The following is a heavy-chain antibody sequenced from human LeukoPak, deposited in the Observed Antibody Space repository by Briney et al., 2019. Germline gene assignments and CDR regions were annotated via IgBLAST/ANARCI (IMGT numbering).Heavy chain of an antibody. J-gene: IGHJ3*02. CDR1: GGSISSGGYY. Sequence: SQTLSLTCTVSGGSISSGGYYWSWIRQHPGKGLEWIGYIYYSGSTYYNPSLKSRVTISVDTSKNQFSLKLGSVTAADTAVYYCAREFSGYSDAFDIWGQGTMVTVSS. V-gene: IGHV4-31*03. CDR3: AREFSGYSDAFDI. CDR2: IYYSGST. D-gene: IGHD3-22*01.